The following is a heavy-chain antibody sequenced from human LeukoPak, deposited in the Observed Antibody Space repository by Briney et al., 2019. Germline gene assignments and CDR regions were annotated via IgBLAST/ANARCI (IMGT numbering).Heavy chain of an antibody. J-gene: IGHJ4*02. CDR2: ISTYNGNT. V-gene: IGHV1-18*01. Sequence: ASVKVSCKASGYTFSNYAINWVRQAPGQGLEWMGWISTYNGNTNYAQKLQDRVTMTTDTSTSTAYMELRSLRSDDTAVYYCARDGTYGDYWGQGTLVTVSS. D-gene: IGHD3-10*01. CDR3: ARDGTYGDY. CDR1: GYTFSNYA.